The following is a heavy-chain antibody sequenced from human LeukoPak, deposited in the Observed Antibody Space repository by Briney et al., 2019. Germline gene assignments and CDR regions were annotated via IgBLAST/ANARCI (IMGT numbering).Heavy chain of an antibody. D-gene: IGHD6-13*01. V-gene: IGHV1-2*02. CDR2: INPNSGGT. CDR1: GYTFTGYY. Sequence: RASVKVSCKASGYTFTGYYMHWVRQAPGQGLEWMGWINPNSGGTNYAQKFQGRVTMTRDTSISTAYMELRSLRFDDTAVYYCARDQSVRLLQTSSTYFKHVFAIWGQGSMVTVSS. CDR3: ARDQSVRLLQTSSTYFKHVFAI. J-gene: IGHJ3*02.